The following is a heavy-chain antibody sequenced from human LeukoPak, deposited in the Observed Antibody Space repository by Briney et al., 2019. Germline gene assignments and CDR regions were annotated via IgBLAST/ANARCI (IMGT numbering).Heavy chain of an antibody. Sequence: PSETLSLTCTVSGGSISSSSYYWGWIRQPPGKGLEWIGSIYYSGSTYYNPSLKSRVTISVDTSKNQFSLKLSSVTAADTAVYYCARSLAEYFQHWGQGTLVTVSS. CDR3: ARSLAEYFQH. CDR2: IYYSGST. V-gene: IGHV4-39*01. CDR1: GGSISSSSYY. J-gene: IGHJ1*01.